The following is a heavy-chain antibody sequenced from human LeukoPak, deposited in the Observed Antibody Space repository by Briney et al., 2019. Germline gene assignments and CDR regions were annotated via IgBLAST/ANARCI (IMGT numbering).Heavy chain of an antibody. Sequence: PGGSLRLSCAASGLTVSTNYMSWVRQVPGKGLEWVSLIYSSGSTYYADSVKGRFTIPRDHSKNTLYLQMNSLTAEDTAVYYCARASLSGDGYKVGYFDYWGQGTLVTVSS. D-gene: IGHD5-24*01. CDR1: GLTVSTNY. CDR3: ARASLSGDGYKVGYFDY. CDR2: IYSSGST. J-gene: IGHJ4*02. V-gene: IGHV3-53*01.